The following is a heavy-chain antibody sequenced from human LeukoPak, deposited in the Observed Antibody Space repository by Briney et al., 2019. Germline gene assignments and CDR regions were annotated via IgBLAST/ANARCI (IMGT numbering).Heavy chain of an antibody. V-gene: IGHV1-18*01. J-gene: IGHJ5*02. D-gene: IGHD3-22*01. CDR2: ISAYNGNT. Sequence: GASVKGSCKASGYTFTSDGISCGRQAPGQGLEWRGWISAYNGNTNYAQKLQGRVTMTTDTSTNTAYMELRSLRSDDTAEYYCARDQGPYYYDSSGSGFDPWGQGTLVTVSS. CDR3: ARDQGPYYYDSSGSGFDP. CDR1: GYTFTSDG.